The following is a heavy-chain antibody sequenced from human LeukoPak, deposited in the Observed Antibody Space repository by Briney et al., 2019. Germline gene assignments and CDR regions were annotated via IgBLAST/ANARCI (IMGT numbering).Heavy chain of an antibody. V-gene: IGHV3-49*04. CDR2: IRSKAYSGTP. Sequence: SLRLSCTGSGFTFGDYAMNWVRQAPGKGLEGVGFIRSKAYSGTPEYAASVKGRFTISRDDSKSIAYLQMNSLKTEDTAVYYCTRVIVATKDYWGQGTLVTVSS. J-gene: IGHJ4*02. CDR3: TRVIVATKDY. CDR1: GFTFGDYA. D-gene: IGHD5-12*01.